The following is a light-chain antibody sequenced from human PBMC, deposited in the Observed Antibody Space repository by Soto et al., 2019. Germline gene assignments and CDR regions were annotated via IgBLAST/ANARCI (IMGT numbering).Light chain of an antibody. V-gene: IGKV1-5*03. CDR1: QTISSW. J-gene: IGKJ1*01. CDR3: QHYNSYSEA. CDR2: KAS. Sequence: DIQMPQSPSTLSGSVGDSVTITCRASQTISSWLAWYQQKPGKAPKLLIYKASTLKSGVPSRFSGSGSGTEFTLTISSLQPDDFATYYCQHYNSYSEAFGKGTKVDIK.